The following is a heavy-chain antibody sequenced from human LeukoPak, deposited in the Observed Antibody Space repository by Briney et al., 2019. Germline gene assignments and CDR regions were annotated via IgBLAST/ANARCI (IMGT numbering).Heavy chain of an antibody. CDR3: ARGETLYYDYVWGSYRNADFDY. J-gene: IGHJ4*02. CDR1: GYTFTSYA. CDR2: INAGNGNT. Sequence: EASVKVSCEASGYTFTSYAMHWVRQAPGQRLEWMGWINAGNGNTKYSQKFQGRVTITRDTSASTAYMELSSLRSEDTAVYYCARGETLYYDYVWGSYRNADFDYWGQGTLVTVSS. D-gene: IGHD3-16*02. V-gene: IGHV1-3*01.